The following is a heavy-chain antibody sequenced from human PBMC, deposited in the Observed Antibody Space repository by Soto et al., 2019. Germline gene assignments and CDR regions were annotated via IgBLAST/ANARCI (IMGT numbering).Heavy chain of an antibody. D-gene: IGHD3-22*01. CDR2: ISYDGSNK. V-gene: IGHV3-30*18. CDR3: AKGPGDYYDSSGPNYYFDY. Sequence: ESGGGVVQPGRSLRLSCAASGFTFSSYGMHWVRQAPGKGLEWVAVISYDGSNKYYADSVKGRFTISRDNSKNTLYLQMNSLRAEDTAVYYCAKGPGDYYDSSGPNYYFDYWGQGTLVTVSS. J-gene: IGHJ4*02. CDR1: GFTFSSYG.